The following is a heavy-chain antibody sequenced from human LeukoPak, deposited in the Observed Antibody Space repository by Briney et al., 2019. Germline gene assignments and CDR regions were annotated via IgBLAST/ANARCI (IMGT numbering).Heavy chain of an antibody. Sequence: ASVKVSCKASGYTFTSYAMNWVRQAPGQGLEWMGWININTGNPTYAQGFTGQFVFSLDTSVSTAYLQISSLKAEDTAVYYCARGGNCSGGSCYSGWFDPWGQGTLVTVSS. CDR3: ARGGNCSGGSCYSGWFDP. CDR1: GYTFTSYA. CDR2: ININTGNP. D-gene: IGHD2-15*01. J-gene: IGHJ5*02. V-gene: IGHV7-4-1*02.